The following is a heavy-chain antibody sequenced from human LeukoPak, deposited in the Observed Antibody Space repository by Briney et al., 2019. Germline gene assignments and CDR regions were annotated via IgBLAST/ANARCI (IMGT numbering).Heavy chain of an antibody. CDR2: ISSSSSYI. J-gene: IGHJ4*02. D-gene: IGHD6-13*01. V-gene: IGHV3-21*01. Sequence: GGSLRLSCAASGFTFSSYSMNRVRQAPGKGLEWVSSISSSSSYIYYADSVKGRFTISRDNAKNSLYLQMNSLRAEDTAVYYCARASIAAAGVFDYWGQGTLVTVSS. CDR3: ARASIAAAGVFDY. CDR1: GFTFSSYS.